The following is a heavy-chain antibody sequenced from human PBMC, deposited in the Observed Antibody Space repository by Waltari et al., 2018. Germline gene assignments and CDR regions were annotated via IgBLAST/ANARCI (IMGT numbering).Heavy chain of an antibody. CDR2: INPKCGGP. CDR3: ARGVSSISSVHRFAP. CDR1: GYTFTAPY. V-gene: IGHV1-2*02. Sequence: QVQLVQAGAEVKKPGASVKVSCKASGYTFTAPYIHWVRQAPGQGLECMGWINPKCGGPHYSPKSGGLATMTRATTNRPAVMELRSLRSADTAGYYWARGVSSISSVHRFAPWGQGTPVTGSS. D-gene: IGHD1-1*01. J-gene: IGHJ5*02.